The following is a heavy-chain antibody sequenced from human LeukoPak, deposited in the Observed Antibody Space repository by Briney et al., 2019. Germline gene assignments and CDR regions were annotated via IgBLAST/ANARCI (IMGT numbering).Heavy chain of an antibody. CDR1: GFTLSSYS. V-gene: IGHV3-21*01. Sequence: GGSLRLSCAASGFTLSSYSMNWVRQAPGKGLEWVSSISSSSSYIYYADSVKGRFTISRDNSKNTLYLQMNSLRAEDTAVYYCAKDGYYDFWSGYYSGGNYHYYMDVWGKGTTVTVSS. CDR2: ISSSSSYI. J-gene: IGHJ6*03. CDR3: AKDGYYDFWSGYYSGGNYHYYMDV. D-gene: IGHD3-3*01.